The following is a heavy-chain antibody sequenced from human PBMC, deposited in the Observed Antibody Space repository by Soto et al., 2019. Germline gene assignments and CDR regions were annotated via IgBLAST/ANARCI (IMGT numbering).Heavy chain of an antibody. CDR1: GFTFSSYS. CDR2: ISSSSSTI. D-gene: IGHD5-12*01. Sequence: GSLRLSCAASGFTFSSYSMNWVRQAPGKGLEWVSYISSSSSTIYYADSVKGRFTISRDNAQKMLFLQMDSLRAEDTAVYFFSKAPGYVAHLFYYCGQGFLVTGSS. V-gene: IGHV3-48*01. CDR3: SKAPGYVAHLFYY. J-gene: IGHJ4*02.